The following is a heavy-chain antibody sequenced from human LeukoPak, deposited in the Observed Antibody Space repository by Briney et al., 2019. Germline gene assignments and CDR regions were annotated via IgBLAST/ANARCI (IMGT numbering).Heavy chain of an antibody. CDR3: ARAPLYGSCEY. Sequence: GASVKVSCKSSGYTFTAYAMHWVRQAPGQGLEWMGWITPSDGANYAQKFQGRVTMTRDTSMSTAYMELRSLRSDDTAVYYCARAPLYGSCEYWGQGTLVTVSS. CDR2: ITPSDGA. CDR1: GYTFTAYA. J-gene: IGHJ4*02. V-gene: IGHV1-2*02. D-gene: IGHD6-6*01.